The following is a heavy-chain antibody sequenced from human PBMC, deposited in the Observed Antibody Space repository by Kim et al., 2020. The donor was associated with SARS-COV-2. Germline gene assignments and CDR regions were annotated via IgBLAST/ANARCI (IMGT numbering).Heavy chain of an antibody. D-gene: IGHD1-26*01. CDR1: GFTFSDHY. J-gene: IGHJ4*02. CDR2: TRDKANTYTT. V-gene: IGHV3-72*01. CDR3: ARGGGKVDLTRRHFDY. Sequence: GGSLRLSCAASGFTFSDHYMDWVRQAPGKGLEWVGRTRDKANTYTTEYAASVKGRFTISRDDSKNSVYLQMDSLKTDDSAVYYCARGGGKVDLTRRHFDYWGQGTPVTVSS.